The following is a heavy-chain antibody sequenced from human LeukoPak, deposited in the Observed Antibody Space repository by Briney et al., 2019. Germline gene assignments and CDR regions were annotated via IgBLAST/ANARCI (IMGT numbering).Heavy chain of an antibody. J-gene: IGHJ4*03. CDR1: GFTFSSYS. D-gene: IGHD5-24*01. Sequence: PGGSLRLSCAASGFTFSSYSMNWVRQAPGKGLEWVSAIDDSGDNTYYADSVKGRFTISRDNSKNTLYLQVNSLRAEDTAVYFCAKGRAGRRWLHFPFDSWGQGTTVTVSS. V-gene: IGHV3-23*01. CDR3: AKGRAGRRWLHFPFDS. CDR2: IDDSGDNT.